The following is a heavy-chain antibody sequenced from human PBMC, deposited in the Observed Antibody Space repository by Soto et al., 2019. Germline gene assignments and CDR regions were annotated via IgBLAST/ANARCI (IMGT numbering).Heavy chain of an antibody. J-gene: IGHJ6*03. CDR2: ISGSGGST. CDR3: AKYMGIDRWYYYMDV. Sequence: GGSLRLSCAASGFTFSSYAMSWVRQAPGKGLEWVSAISGSGGSTYYADSVKGRFTISRDNSKNTLYLQMNSLRAEDTAVYYCAKYMGIDRWYYYMDVWGKGTTVTVSS. D-gene: IGHD7-27*01. CDR1: GFTFSSYA. V-gene: IGHV3-23*01.